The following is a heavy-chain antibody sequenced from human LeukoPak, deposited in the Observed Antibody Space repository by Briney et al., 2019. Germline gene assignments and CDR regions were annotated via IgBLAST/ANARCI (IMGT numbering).Heavy chain of an antibody. CDR3: ARDPYSGGYGAYYYYMDV. V-gene: IGHV3-21*01. Sequence: GGSLRLSCAASGFTFSNAWMSWVRQAPGKGLEWVSSISSSSNYIYYADSVRGRFTISRDNAENSLYLQMNSLRDEDTAVYYCARDPYSGGYGAYYYYMDVWGKGTTVTVSS. J-gene: IGHJ6*03. D-gene: IGHD6-19*01. CDR1: GFTFSNAW. CDR2: ISSSSNYI.